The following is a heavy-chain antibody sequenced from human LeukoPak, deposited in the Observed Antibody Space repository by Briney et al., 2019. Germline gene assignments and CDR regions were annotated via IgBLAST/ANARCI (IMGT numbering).Heavy chain of an antibody. CDR2: INHSGST. D-gene: IGHD6-13*01. CDR1: GGSFSGYY. CDR3: ARGLGEIAEAGTAPFYGMDV. J-gene: IGHJ6*02. Sequence: SETLSLTCAVYGGSFSGYYWSWIRQPPGKGLEWIGEINHSGSTNYNPSLKSRVTISVDTSKNQFSLKLSSVTAADTAVYYCARGLGEIAEAGTAPFYGMDVWGQGTTVTVSS. V-gene: IGHV4-34*01.